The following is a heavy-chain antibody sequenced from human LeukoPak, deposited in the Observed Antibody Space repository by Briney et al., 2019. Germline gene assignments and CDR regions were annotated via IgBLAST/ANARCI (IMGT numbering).Heavy chain of an antibody. CDR2: INAGNGNT. V-gene: IGHV1-3*01. Sequence: ASVKVSCKASGYTFTTYNIHWVRQAPGQGLEWMGWINAGNGNTKYSQKFQGRVTITRDTSASTAYMELSSLRSEDTAVYYCARNIVAAGWFDPWGQGTPVTVSS. D-gene: IGHD5-12*01. CDR3: ARNIVAAGWFDP. CDR1: GYTFTTYN. J-gene: IGHJ5*02.